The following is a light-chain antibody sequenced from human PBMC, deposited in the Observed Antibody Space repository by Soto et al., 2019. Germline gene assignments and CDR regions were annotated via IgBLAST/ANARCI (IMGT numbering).Light chain of an antibody. CDR1: QTIARW. J-gene: IGKJ1*01. V-gene: IGKV1-5*03. CDR2: KAS. Sequence: DIQIPQSPLTLSASVGARVTITCRASQTIARWLDWYQERPGKPPNLLIYKASTLASGVPSRFSGSGSGTEFTLTINSLQPDDFATYYCQQYHIYSGTFGQGTKVDIK. CDR3: QQYHIYSGT.